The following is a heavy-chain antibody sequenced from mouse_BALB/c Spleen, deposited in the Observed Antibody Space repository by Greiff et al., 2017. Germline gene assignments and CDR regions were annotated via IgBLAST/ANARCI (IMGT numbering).Heavy chain of an antibody. V-gene: IGHV1-54*01. CDR3: ASYDYDVAY. CDR2: INPGSGGT. CDR1: GYAFTNYL. J-gene: IGHJ3*01. D-gene: IGHD2-4*01. Sequence: QVQLQQSGAELVRPGTSVKVSCKASGYAFTNYLIEWVKQRPGQGLEWIGVINPGSGGTNYNEKFKGKATLTADKSSSTADMQLSSLTSDDSAVYFCASYDYDVAYWGQGTLVTVSA.